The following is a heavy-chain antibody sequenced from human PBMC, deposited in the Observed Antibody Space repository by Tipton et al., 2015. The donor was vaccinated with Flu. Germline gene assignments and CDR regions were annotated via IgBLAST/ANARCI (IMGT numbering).Heavy chain of an antibody. CDR2: IYYSGST. Sequence: LRLSCTVSGGSTSSYYWSWIRQPPGKGLEWIGYIYYSGSTNYNPSLKSRVTISVDTSKNQFSLKLSSVTAADTAVYYCARAGGLYAFDIWGQGTMVTVSS. D-gene: IGHD1-26*01. V-gene: IGHV4-59*01. CDR1: GGSTSSYY. CDR3: ARAGGLYAFDI. J-gene: IGHJ3*02.